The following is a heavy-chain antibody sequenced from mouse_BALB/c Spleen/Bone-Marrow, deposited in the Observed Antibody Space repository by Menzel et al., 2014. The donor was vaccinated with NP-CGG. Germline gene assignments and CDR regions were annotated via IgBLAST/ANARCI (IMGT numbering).Heavy chain of an antibody. D-gene: IGHD2-2*01. CDR3: ARVNPWYFDV. V-gene: IGHV14-3*02. CDR1: GFNIKDTY. CDR2: IDPASGDT. Sequence: EVHLVESGAELVKPGASVKLSRTASGFNIKDTYIHWVMQRPEQGLAWIGRIDPASGDTKSDPKFQGKATVTADTSSNTAYLQVTSLTSEDTAVYYCARVNPWYFDVWGAGTTVTVSS. J-gene: IGHJ1*01.